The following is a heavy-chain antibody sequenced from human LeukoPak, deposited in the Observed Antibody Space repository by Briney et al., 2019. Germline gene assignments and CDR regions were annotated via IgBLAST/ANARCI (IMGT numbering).Heavy chain of an antibody. J-gene: IGHJ2*01. CDR1: GGSISSGDYY. CDR3: ARATETIFGVPTGWYFDL. Sequence: RTSQTLSLTCTVSGGSISSGDYYWSWIRQPPGKGLEWIGYIYYSGSTYYNPSLKSRVTISVDTSKNQFFLKLSSVTAADTAVYYCARATETIFGVPTGWYFDLWGRGTLVTVSS. CDR2: IYYSGST. V-gene: IGHV4-30-4*08. D-gene: IGHD3-3*01.